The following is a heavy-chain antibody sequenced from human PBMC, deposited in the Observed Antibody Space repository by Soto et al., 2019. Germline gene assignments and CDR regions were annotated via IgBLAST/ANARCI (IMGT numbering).Heavy chain of an antibody. V-gene: IGHV4-31*03. Sequence: QVQLQESGPGLVKPSQTLSLTCTVSGGSISSGGYYWSWIRQHPGKGLEWIGYIYYSGSTYYNPSLKSRVTISVDPSKNQFSLKLSSVTAADTAVYYCARDRYCSGGSCYSGWFDPWGQGTLVTVSS. CDR2: IYYSGST. D-gene: IGHD2-15*01. CDR3: ARDRYCSGGSCYSGWFDP. J-gene: IGHJ5*02. CDR1: GGSISSGGYY.